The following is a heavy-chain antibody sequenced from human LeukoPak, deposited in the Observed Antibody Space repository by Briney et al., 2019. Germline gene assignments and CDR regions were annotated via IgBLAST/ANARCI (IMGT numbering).Heavy chain of an antibody. J-gene: IGHJ6*03. CDR1: GYTFTSYD. CDR3: ARGFGCSSTSCYPDYYYYYYMDV. V-gene: IGHV1-8*01. Sequence: ASVKVSCKASGYTFTSYDINWVRQATGQGLEWMGWMNPNSGNTGYAQKFQGRVTMTRNTSISTAYMELSSLRSEDTAAYYCARGFGCSSTSCYPDYYYYYYMDVWGKGTTVTVSS. CDR2: MNPNSGNT. D-gene: IGHD2-2*01.